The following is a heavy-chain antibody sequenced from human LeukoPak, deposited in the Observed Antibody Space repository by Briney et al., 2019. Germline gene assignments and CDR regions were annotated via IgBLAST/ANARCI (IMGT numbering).Heavy chain of an antibody. CDR1: GYTFTSYY. CDR3: ARDQNDFWSGYLYYYYYGMDV. J-gene: IGHJ6*02. CDR2: INPSGGST. V-gene: IGHV1-46*01. Sequence: ASVKVSCKASGYTFTSYYMHWVRQAPGLGLEWMGIINPSGGSTSYAQKFQGRVTMTRDTSTSTVYMELSSLRSEDTAVYYCARDQNDFWSGYLYYYYYGMDVWGQGTTVTVSS. D-gene: IGHD3-3*01.